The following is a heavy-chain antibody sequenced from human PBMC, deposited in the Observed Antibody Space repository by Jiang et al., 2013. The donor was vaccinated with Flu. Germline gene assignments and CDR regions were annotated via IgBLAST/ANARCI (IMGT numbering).Heavy chain of an antibody. V-gene: IGHV6-1*01. J-gene: IGHJ4*02. CDR1: GDSVSSNSAA. D-gene: IGHD3-3*01. CDR2: TYYRSKWYN. Sequence: TLSLTCAISGDSVSSNSAAWNWIRQSPSRGLEWLGRTYYRSKWYNDYAVSVKSRITINPDTSKNQFSLKLSSVTAADTAVYYCARNLGSSYQYLFDYWGQGTLVTVSS. CDR3: ARNLGSSYQYLFDY.